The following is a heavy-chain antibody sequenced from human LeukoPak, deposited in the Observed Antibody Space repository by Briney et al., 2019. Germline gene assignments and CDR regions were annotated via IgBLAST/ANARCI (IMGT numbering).Heavy chain of an antibody. CDR3: ARPREKAFDI. V-gene: IGHV3-7*01. CDR1: GFTFSSYW. CDR2: IKQDGSEQ. J-gene: IGHJ3*02. Sequence: GGSLRLSCAVSGFTFSSYWMNWVRQAPGKGLEWVANIKQDGSEQYYVDSVKGRFTISRDNAKNSLYLQMNSLRAEDTAVYYCARPREKAFDIWGQGTMVTVSS.